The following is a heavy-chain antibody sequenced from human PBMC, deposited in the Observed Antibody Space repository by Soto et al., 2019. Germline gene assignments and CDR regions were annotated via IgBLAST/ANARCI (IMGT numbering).Heavy chain of an antibody. Sequence: HVQLVQSGAEVKKPGSSVKVSCKASGGTFSSYAISWVRQAPGQGLEWMGGIIPMFGTANYAQKFQGRVTITADESTSTAYMVLSSLRSEDTAVYYCARSENYDFWSGGMDVWGHGTTLTVSS. V-gene: IGHV1-69*12. CDR1: GGTFSSYA. CDR2: IIPMFGTA. D-gene: IGHD3-3*01. J-gene: IGHJ6*02. CDR3: ARSENYDFWSGGMDV.